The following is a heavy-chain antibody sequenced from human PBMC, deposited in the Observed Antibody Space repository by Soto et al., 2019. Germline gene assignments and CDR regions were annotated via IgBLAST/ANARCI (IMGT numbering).Heavy chain of an antibody. V-gene: IGHV3-15*01. D-gene: IGHD2-8*01. CDR2: IKSKTDGGTI. CDR3: TTTKGPLPPPTNDY. Sequence: EVQLVESGGGLVKPGGSLRVSCTTSGFTFTNAWMSWVRQAPGKGLEWVGRIKSKTDGGTIDYATPVKGRFTISREDAKNTLYMKMNAVQAEETAVYYCTTTKGPLPPPTNDYWGQGTLVTVSS. J-gene: IGHJ4*02. CDR1: GFTFTNAW.